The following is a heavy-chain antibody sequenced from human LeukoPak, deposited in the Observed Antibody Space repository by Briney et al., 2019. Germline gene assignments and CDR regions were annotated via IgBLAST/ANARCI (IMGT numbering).Heavy chain of an antibody. J-gene: IGHJ4*02. CDR1: GFTFGDYY. CDR2: ISSSSYYR. CDR3: ARAGGYIVVAGTRSFDY. V-gene: IGHV3-11*05. Sequence: GGSLRLSCAASGFTFGDYYMSWIRQAPGKGREWVSYISSSSYYRDYADSVKGRFTISRDNAKDSLYLQMNSLRAEDTAVYYCARAGGYIVVAGTRSFDYWGQGTLVTVSS. D-gene: IGHD6-19*01.